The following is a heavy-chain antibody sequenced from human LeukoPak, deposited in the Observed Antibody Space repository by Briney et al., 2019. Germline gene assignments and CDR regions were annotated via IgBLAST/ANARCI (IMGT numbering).Heavy chain of an antibody. CDR1: GFTFSSYA. Sequence: GGSLRLSRSASGFTFSSYAMHWVRPAPGKGLEYVSAISSNGGSTYYADSVKGRFTISRDNSKNTLYLQMSSLRAEDTAVYYCVKVGAYNWNDGPFDYWGQGTLVTVSS. J-gene: IGHJ4*02. V-gene: IGHV3-64D*09. CDR2: ISSNGGST. CDR3: VKVGAYNWNDGPFDY. D-gene: IGHD1-1*01.